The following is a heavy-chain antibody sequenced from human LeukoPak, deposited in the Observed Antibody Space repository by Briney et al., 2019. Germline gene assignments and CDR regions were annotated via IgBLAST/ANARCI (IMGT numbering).Heavy chain of an antibody. CDR1: GFTFSSYG. CDR3: AKQSGADRGHLDF. D-gene: IGHD4/OR15-4a*01. V-gene: IGHV3-30*18. CDR2: ISYDGSNK. Sequence: PGGSLRLSCAASGFTFSSYGMHWVRQAPGKGLEGLAVISYDGSNKYCADSVKGRFTISRDNSKNTLYLQMNSLRAEDTAVYYCAKQSGADRGHLDFWGQGTLVTVSS. J-gene: IGHJ4*02.